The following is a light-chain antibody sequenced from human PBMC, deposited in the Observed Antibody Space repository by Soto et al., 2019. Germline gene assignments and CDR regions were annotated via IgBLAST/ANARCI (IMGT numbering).Light chain of an antibody. Sequence: QSALTQPASVSGSPGQSITISCTGTSSDIGNYYLVSWYQHHPGKAPKLIFYDVYKRPSGVSNRFSGSKSGNTGSLTISGLQAEDEADYYCCSYAGSSGVLFGGGTKLTVL. J-gene: IGLJ2*01. CDR3: CSYAGSSGVL. CDR1: SSDIGNYYL. V-gene: IGLV2-23*02. CDR2: DVY.